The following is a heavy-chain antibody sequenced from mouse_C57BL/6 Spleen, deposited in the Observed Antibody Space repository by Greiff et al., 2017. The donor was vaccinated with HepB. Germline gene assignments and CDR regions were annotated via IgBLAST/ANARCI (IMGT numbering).Heavy chain of an antibody. Sequence: QVQLQQSGPGLVAPSQSLSITCTVSGFSFTSYGVDWVRQSPGKGLEWLGVIWGVGSTNYNSALNSRLSISTDNSKSQVFLKMNSLQTDDTAMYYCARYGYDGAMDYWCQGTSVIVSS. CDR3: ARYGYDGAMDY. CDR1: GFSFTSYG. J-gene: IGHJ4*01. D-gene: IGHD2-2*01. V-gene: IGHV2-6*01. CDR2: IWGVGST.